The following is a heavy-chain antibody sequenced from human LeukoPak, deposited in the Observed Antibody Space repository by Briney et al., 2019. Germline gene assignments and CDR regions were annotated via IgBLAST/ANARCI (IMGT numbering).Heavy chain of an antibody. CDR1: GFTFSSYS. CDR2: ISSSSSCI. J-gene: IGHJ3*02. CDR3: ARENTVTTWGDAFDI. V-gene: IGHV3-21*01. Sequence: GGSLRLSCAASGFTFSSYSMNWVRQAPGKGLEWVSSISSSSSCIYYADSVKGRFTISRDNAKNSLYLQMNSLRAEDTAVYYCARENTVTTWGDAFDIWGQGTMVTVSS. D-gene: IGHD4-17*01.